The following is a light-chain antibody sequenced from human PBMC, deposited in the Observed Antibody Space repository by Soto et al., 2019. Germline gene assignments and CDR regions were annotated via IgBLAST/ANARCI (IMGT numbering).Light chain of an antibody. CDR3: QQYGSSLPMFI. CDR1: QSVDRSY. CDR2: GAS. V-gene: IGKV3-20*01. Sequence: EGVLTQSPGILSLSPGERATLSCRASQSVDRSYLAWYQQRPGQAPRLLIYGASSRATGIPDRFSGSGSGTDFTLTISRLEPEDFAVYYCQQYGSSLPMFIFGQGTKLEIK. J-gene: IGKJ2*01.